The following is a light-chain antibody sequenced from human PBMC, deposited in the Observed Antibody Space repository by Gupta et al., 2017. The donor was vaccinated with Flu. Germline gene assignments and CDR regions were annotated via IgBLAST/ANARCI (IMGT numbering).Light chain of an antibody. V-gene: IGKV1-39*01. CDR2: GAS. J-gene: IGKJ2*01. CDR1: QTISGY. Sequence: DIQINQSPSFLSASVGDRVTIACRASQTISGYLNWYQQKPGKVPKLLIYGASTLQSGVPSRFSGSGSGTDFTLTISSLKPEDFATYYCQQSYSYPDTFGQGTKVEVK. CDR3: QQSYSYPDT.